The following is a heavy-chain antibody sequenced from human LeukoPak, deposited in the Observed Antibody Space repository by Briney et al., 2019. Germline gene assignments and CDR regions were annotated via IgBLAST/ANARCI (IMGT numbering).Heavy chain of an antibody. V-gene: IGHV3-9*01. Sequence: GGSLRLSCAASGFTFDDYAMQWVRQAPGKGLEWVSGINWNSGYIGYADSVKGRFTISRDNAKNSLYLQMNSLRAEDTALYYCAKATSGRYSGLDYWGQGTLVTVSS. D-gene: IGHD6-19*01. CDR3: AKATSGRYSGLDY. CDR1: GFTFDDYA. CDR2: INWNSGYI. J-gene: IGHJ4*02.